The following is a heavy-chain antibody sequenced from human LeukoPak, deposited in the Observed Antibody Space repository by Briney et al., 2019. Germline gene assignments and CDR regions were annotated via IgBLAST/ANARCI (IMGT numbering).Heavy chain of an antibody. J-gene: IGHJ4*02. D-gene: IGHD3-10*01. CDR3: ARDLTDEYGSGSTSDFDY. Sequence: GASVKVSCKASGYTFTSYGISWVRQAPGQGLEWMGWISAYNGNTNYAQKLQGRVTMTTDTSTSTAYMELRSLRSDDTAVYYCARDLTDEYGSGSTSDFDYWGQGTLVTVSS. CDR2: ISAYNGNT. V-gene: IGHV1-18*01. CDR1: GYTFTSYG.